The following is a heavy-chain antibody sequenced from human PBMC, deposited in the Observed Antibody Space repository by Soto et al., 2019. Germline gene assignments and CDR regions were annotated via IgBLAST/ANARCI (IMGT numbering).Heavy chain of an antibody. CDR1: GFTFSSYS. J-gene: IGHJ5*02. CDR2: ISSSSSYI. Sequence: GGSLRLSCAASGFTFSSYSMNWVRQAPGKGLEWVSSISSSSSYIYYADSVKGRFTISRDNAKNSLYLQMNSLRAEDTAVYHCARGLRYSSSWTLYNWFDPWGQGTLVTVSS. CDR3: ARGLRYSSSWTLYNWFDP. D-gene: IGHD6-13*01. V-gene: IGHV3-21*01.